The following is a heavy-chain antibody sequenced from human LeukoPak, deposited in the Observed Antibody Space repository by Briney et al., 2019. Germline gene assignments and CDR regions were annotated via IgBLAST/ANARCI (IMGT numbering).Heavy chain of an antibody. CDR2: IWYDGGYK. D-gene: IGHD3-22*01. V-gene: IGHV3-33*01. Sequence: PGGSLRLSCAASGFTFSNYGMHWVRQAPGKGLEWVAGIWYDGGYKYYADSVKGRFTISRDNSKKTLFLQMDSLGAEDTAIYYCARNYYDSSGYQESTFNYWGQGTLVTVSS. CDR1: GFTFSNYG. J-gene: IGHJ4*02. CDR3: ARNYYDSSGYQESTFNY.